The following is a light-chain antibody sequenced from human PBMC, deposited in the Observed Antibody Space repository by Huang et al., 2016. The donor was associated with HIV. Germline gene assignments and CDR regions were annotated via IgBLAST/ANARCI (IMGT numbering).Light chain of an antibody. CDR1: QDISRR. J-gene: IGKJ3*01. Sequence: DIQMTQSPSSVSASVGDRVTISCRTSQDISRRLAWYQQQPGRAPKLLIYAASTLQSGVPARFSGSGAGTYFTLTISSLQPEDFVTYYCQQANSPFTFGPGTKVDIK. V-gene: IGKV1-12*01. CDR2: AAS. CDR3: QQANSPFT.